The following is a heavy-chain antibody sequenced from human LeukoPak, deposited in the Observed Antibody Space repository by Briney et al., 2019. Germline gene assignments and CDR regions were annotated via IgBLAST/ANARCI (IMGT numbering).Heavy chain of an antibody. J-gene: IGHJ4*02. V-gene: IGHV1-2*02. CDR1: GYTFTGYY. CDR2: INPISGDT. D-gene: IGHD5-18*01. CDR3: ARELGPKYTYGPGFDY. Sequence: GASVKVSCKASGYTFTGYYMHWVRQAPGQGLEWMGSINPISGDTNYAQKFQGGVTMTRDTSISTAYMELSRLRSDDTAVYYCARELGPKYTYGPGFDYWGLGTLVTVSS.